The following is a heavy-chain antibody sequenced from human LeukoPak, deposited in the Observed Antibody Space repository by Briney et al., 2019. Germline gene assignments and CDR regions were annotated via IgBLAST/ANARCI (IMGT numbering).Heavy chain of an antibody. CDR1: GGSITSHY. J-gene: IGHJ4*02. Sequence: SETLSLTCTVSGGSITSHYWSWIRQPPGKGLEWIGYFYYSGSTNYNPSLESRVTISVDTSRTHFYLKLSSVTAADTAVYYCARSGGRYGYNFGYWGPGTLVTVSS. V-gene: IGHV4-59*08. D-gene: IGHD5-24*01. CDR3: ARSGGRYGYNFGY. CDR2: FYYSGST.